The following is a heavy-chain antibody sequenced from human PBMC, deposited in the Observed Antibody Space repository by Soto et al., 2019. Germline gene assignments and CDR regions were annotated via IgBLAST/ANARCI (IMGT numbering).Heavy chain of an antibody. D-gene: IGHD2-15*01. V-gene: IGHV3-15*07. CDR1: GLHISNAW. CDR3: TTGSVEGV. Sequence: EVQLVESGGGHIQPGGYLRLSCAASGLHISNAWMNWVRQAPGKGLEWVGRIKTKGEGGPTDYPAAVKGRFIVSRDDSQNTLHLQMNSLKIEDTAVYYCTTGSVEGVWGQGTAVIVSS. CDR2: IKTKGEGGPT. J-gene: IGHJ6*02.